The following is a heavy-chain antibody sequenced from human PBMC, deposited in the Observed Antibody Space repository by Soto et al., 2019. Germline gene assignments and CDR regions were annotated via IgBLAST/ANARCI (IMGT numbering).Heavy chain of an antibody. CDR1: GYTLTELS. D-gene: IGHD3-22*01. CDR2: FGPEDGET. CDR3: ATGPYYYDSSGYYYIFDY. V-gene: IGHV1-24*01. Sequence: GASVKVSCKVSGYTLTELSMHWVRQAPGKGLEWMGGFGPEDGETIYAQKFQGRVTMTEDTSTDTAYMELSSLRSEDTAVYYCATGPYYYDSSGYYYIFDYWGQGTLVTVSS. J-gene: IGHJ4*02.